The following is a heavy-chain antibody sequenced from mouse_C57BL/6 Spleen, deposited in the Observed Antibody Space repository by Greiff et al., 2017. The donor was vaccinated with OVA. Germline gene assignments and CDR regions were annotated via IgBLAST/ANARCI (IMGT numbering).Heavy chain of an antibody. J-gene: IGHJ3*01. D-gene: IGHD1-2*01. CDR2: IDPENGDT. CDR3: TGYAGFAY. CDR1: GFNIKDDY. Sequence: VQLQQSGAELVRPGASVKLSCTASGFNIKDDYMHWVKQRPEQGLEWIGWIDPENGDTEYASKFQGKATITADTSSNTAYLQLSSLTSEDTAVYYCTGYAGFAYWGQGTLVTVSA. V-gene: IGHV14-4*01.